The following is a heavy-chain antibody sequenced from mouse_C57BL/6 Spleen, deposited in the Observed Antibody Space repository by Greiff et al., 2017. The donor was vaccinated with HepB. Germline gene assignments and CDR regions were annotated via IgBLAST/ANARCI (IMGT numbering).Heavy chain of an antibody. Sequence: DVKLQESGPGLVKPSQSLSLTCSVTGYSITSGYYWNWIRQFPGNKLEWMGYISYDGSNNYNPSLKNRISITRDTSKNQFFLKLNSVTTEDTATYYCAREGYYGSSYVDYAMDYWGQGTSVTVSS. CDR1: GYSITSGYY. J-gene: IGHJ4*01. V-gene: IGHV3-6*01. CDR3: AREGYYGSSYVDYAMDY. CDR2: ISYDGSN. D-gene: IGHD1-1*01.